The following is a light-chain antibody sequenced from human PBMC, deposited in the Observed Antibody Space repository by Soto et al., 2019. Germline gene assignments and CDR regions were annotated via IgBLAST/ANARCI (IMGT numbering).Light chain of an antibody. J-gene: IGKJ5*01. Sequence: EVLVTQSPATLSLSRGERATLSCRASERIYSAYLGWYQQKPGQAPRLLIYGTSSRATGIPDRFSGSGSGTDFTLTISRLEPEDFAVYYCQQYGNSPITFGQGTRLEIK. CDR3: QQYGNSPIT. CDR1: ERIYSAY. CDR2: GTS. V-gene: IGKV3-20*01.